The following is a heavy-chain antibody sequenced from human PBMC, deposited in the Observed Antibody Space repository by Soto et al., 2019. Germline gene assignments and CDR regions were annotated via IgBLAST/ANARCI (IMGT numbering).Heavy chain of an antibody. CDR3: ARVRPVTTSVLNWYDP. Sequence: QVQLVQSGAEVKKPGASVKVSCTASGYTFNSSGISWLRQAPGQGLEWLGWISGYNGNTNYAQKVQDRVIMTTDTSTNTAYMELISLRSDDTAVYYCARVRPVTTSVLNWYDPWGQGTLVTVSS. V-gene: IGHV1-18*01. CDR1: GYTFNSSG. D-gene: IGHD4-17*01. J-gene: IGHJ5*02. CDR2: ISGYNGNT.